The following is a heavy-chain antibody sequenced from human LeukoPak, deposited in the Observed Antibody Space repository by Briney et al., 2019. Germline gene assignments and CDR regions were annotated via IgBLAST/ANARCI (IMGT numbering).Heavy chain of an antibody. Sequence: SETLSLTCTVSGGSISSGGYYWSWIRQHPGKGLEWIGYIYYSGSTYYNPFLKSRVTISVDTSKNQFSLKLSSVTAADTAVYYCARCSSTYYYGMDVWGQGTTVTVSS. CDR3: ARCSSTYYYGMDV. CDR1: GGSISSGGYY. J-gene: IGHJ6*02. V-gene: IGHV4-31*03. CDR2: IYYSGST. D-gene: IGHD2-2*01.